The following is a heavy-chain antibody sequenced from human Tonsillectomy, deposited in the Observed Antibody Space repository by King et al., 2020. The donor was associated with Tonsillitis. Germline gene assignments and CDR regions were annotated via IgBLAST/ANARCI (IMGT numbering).Heavy chain of an antibody. Sequence: QLQESGPGLVKPSQTLSLTCTVSGGSISSAGYYWRWIRQHPGKGLEWIGYISYRGNTYYNPSLKSRVTISLDTSKNQFSLRLSSVTAADTAVYYCASTAPPYYYYYMDVWGNGTTVTVSS. CDR2: ISYRGNT. CDR3: ASTAPPYYYYYMDV. V-gene: IGHV4-31*03. J-gene: IGHJ6*03. D-gene: IGHD4-17*01. CDR1: GGSISSAGYY.